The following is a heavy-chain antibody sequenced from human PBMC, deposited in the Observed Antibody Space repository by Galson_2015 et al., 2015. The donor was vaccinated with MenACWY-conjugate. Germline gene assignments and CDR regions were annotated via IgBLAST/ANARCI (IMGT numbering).Heavy chain of an antibody. Sequence: SLRLSCAASGFTFSTYRMNWVRQAPGKGLEWVSYISSSSTTIHYADSVKGRFTISRDNAKNSLYLQMNSLRPEDTAVYYCAREYCSSITYLFDYWGQGALVTVSS. CDR2: ISSSSTTI. CDR1: GFTFSTYR. J-gene: IGHJ4*02. V-gene: IGHV3-48*04. D-gene: IGHD2-2*01. CDR3: AREYCSSITYLFDY.